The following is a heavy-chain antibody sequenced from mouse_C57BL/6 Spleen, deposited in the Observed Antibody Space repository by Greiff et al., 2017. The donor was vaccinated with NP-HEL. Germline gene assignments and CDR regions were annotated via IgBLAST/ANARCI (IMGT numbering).Heavy chain of an antibody. J-gene: IGHJ1*03. CDR3: ARGYYYGSDWYFDV. Sequence: EVQRVESGGGLVKPGGSLKLSCAASGFTFSDYGMHWVRQAPEKGLEWVAYISSGSSTIYYADTVKGRFTISRDNAKNTLFLQMTSLRSEDTAMYYCARGYYYGSDWYFDVWGTGTTVTVSS. D-gene: IGHD1-1*01. V-gene: IGHV5-17*01. CDR2: ISSGSSTI. CDR1: GFTFSDYG.